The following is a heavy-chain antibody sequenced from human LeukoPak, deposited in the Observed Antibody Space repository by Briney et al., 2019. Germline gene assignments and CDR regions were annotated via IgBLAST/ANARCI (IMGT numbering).Heavy chain of an antibody. V-gene: IGHV3-30*18. CDR3: AKPANYYGSGDY. Sequence: PGGSLRLSCAASGFTFSSYGMHWVRQAPGKGLEWVAVISYDGSNKYYADSVKGRFTISRGNSKNTLYLQMNSLRAEDTAVYYCAKPANYYGSGDYWGQGTLVTVSS. CDR2: ISYDGSNK. J-gene: IGHJ4*02. CDR1: GFTFSSYG. D-gene: IGHD3-10*01.